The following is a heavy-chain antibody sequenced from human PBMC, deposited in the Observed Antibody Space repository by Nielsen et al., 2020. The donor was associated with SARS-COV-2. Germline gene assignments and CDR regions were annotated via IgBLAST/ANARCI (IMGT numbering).Heavy chain of an antibody. D-gene: IGHD6-6*01. V-gene: IGHV5-51*01. CDR3: ARRGTSSNLYFDP. J-gene: IGHJ5*02. CDR2: IWPGDSDT. CDR1: GYSFTIYW. Sequence: GESLKISCKGSGYSFTIYWIGWVRQMPGKGLEWMGIIWPGDSDTKYSPSFQGQVTISADKSTSTAYFQWSSLKASDTAMYYCARRGTSSNLYFDPWSQGTLVTVSS.